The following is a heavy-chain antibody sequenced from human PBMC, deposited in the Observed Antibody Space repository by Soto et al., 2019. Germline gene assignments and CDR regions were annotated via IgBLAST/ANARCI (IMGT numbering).Heavy chain of an antibody. CDR1: GGTFSSYT. Sequence: QVQLVQSGAEVKKPGSSVKVPCKASGGTFSSYTISWVRQAPGQGLEWMGRIIPILGIANYAQKFQGRVTITADKSTSTAYMELSSLRSEDTAVYYCARVCSGGSCYIDYWGQGTLVTVSS. D-gene: IGHD2-15*01. CDR2: IIPILGIA. J-gene: IGHJ4*02. V-gene: IGHV1-69*02. CDR3: ARVCSGGSCYIDY.